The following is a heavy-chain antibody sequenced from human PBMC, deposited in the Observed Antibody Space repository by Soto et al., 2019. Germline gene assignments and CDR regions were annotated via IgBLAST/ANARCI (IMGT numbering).Heavy chain of an antibody. J-gene: IGHJ4*02. CDR3: ATGLLAAAPRNY. CDR2: IIPLSASA. CDR1: GVTLNDYA. Sequence: QVQLVQSGAEVKKPGSSVKVSCRASGVTLNDYAISWVRQAPGQGLEWMGGIIPLSASAKLAQKFQGRVTITAEKSTRTAYMELTSVRSEDTAVSYGATGLLAAAPRNYWGQGTLVTVSS. D-gene: IGHD6-13*01. V-gene: IGHV1-69*06.